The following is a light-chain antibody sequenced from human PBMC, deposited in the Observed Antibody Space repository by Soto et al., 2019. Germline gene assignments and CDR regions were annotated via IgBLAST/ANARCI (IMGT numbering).Light chain of an antibody. CDR1: SGHSSYA. J-gene: IGLJ2*01. CDR2: LNSDGSH. Sequence: QLVLTQSPSASASLGASVKLTCTLSSGHSSYAIAWHQQQPEKGPRYLMKLNSDGSHSKGDGIPDRFSGSSSGAERYLTISSLQSEDEADYYCQTWGTGIQGVFGGVTKVTVL. CDR3: QTWGTGIQGV. V-gene: IGLV4-69*01.